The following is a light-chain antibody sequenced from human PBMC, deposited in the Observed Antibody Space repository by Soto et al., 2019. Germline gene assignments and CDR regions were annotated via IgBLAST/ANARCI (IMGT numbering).Light chain of an antibody. CDR1: QSISSY. J-gene: IGKJ4*01. V-gene: IGKV3-11*01. Sequence: LLTQSPATLSLSPGERVTLSCRASQSISSYLAWYQQKPGQASRLLIYAASNRATGIPARFSGSGSGTDFTLTISSLEPEDFALYFCQQRSSWPPTVGGGTTVDI. CDR2: AAS. CDR3: QQRSSWPPT.